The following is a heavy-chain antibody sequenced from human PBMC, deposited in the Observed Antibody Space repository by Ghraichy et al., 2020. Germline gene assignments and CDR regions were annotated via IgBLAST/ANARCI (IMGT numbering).Heavy chain of an antibody. Sequence: SCAASGFTLSYSWMNWVRQAPGKGLEWVANINQDGSEKYYVDSVKGRFTISRDNAKKSVYLQMNSLGAEDTAVYYCARGGGCSSASCYTTPGIDYWGQGTLVTVSS. J-gene: IGHJ4*02. CDR1: GFTLSYSW. CDR2: INQDGSEK. D-gene: IGHD2-2*01. V-gene: IGHV3-7*01. CDR3: ARGGGCSSASCYTTPGIDY.